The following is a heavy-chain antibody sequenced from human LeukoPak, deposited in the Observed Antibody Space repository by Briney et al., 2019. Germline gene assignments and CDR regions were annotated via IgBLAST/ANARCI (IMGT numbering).Heavy chain of an antibody. D-gene: IGHD2-2*02. CDR2: IKQDGSEK. CDR3: ARVIYAGAFDI. Sequence: GGSLRLSCAASGFTFSSYWMSWVRQVPGKGLEWVANIKQDGSEKYYVDSVKGRFTISRDNAKNSLYLQMNSLRAEDTAVYYCARVIYAGAFDIWGQGTMVTVSS. J-gene: IGHJ3*02. V-gene: IGHV3-7*01. CDR1: GFTFSSYW.